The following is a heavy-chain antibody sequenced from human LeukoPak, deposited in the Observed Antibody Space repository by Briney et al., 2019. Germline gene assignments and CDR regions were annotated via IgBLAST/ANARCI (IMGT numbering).Heavy chain of an antibody. CDR3: ARIYYDLWSSSRCWYIHL. J-gene: IGHJ2*01. Sequence: SETLSLTCTVSSGSISSYYWSWIRQPPGKGLEWMGYIHYNGSTNYNPSLKSRLTMSADTSKNQFSLKLRSVTAADTAVYFCARIYYDLWSSSRCWYIHLWGRGTLVTDSS. V-gene: IGHV4-59*08. CDR2: IHYNGST. CDR1: SGSISSYY. D-gene: IGHD3-3*01.